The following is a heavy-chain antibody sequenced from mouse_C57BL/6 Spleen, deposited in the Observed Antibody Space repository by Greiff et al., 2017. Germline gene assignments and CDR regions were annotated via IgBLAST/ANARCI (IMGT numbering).Heavy chain of an antibody. CDR3: ARSGLRQYFDV. CDR1: GYTFTDYY. V-gene: IGHV1-26*01. D-gene: IGHD2-4*01. J-gene: IGHJ1*03. Sequence: VQLQQSGPELVKPGASVKISCKASGYTFTDYYMNWVKQSHGKSLEWIGDINPNNGGTSYNQKFKGKATLTVDKSSSTAYMELRSLTSEDSAVYYCARSGLRQYFDVWGTGTTVTVSS. CDR2: INPNNGGT.